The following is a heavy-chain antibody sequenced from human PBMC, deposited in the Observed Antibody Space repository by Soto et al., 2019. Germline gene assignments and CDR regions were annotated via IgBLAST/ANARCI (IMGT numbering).Heavy chain of an antibody. D-gene: IGHD3-10*01. Sequence: QVQLVQSGAEVKTPGSSVKVSCKASGGTLSDYAISWVRQAPGQGLEWMGGIMPTVDSANYAQNFQGRLTISADESTRTANLELSSLRSDDTAVYYCAVAAVREIMAQESSGMAVWGQGTTVIVSS. V-gene: IGHV1-69*01. J-gene: IGHJ6*02. CDR3: AVAAVREIMAQESSGMAV. CDR1: GGTLSDYA. CDR2: IMPTVDSA.